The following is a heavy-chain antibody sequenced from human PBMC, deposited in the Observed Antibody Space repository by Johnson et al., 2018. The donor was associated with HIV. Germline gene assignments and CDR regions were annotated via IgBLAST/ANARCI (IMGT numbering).Heavy chain of an antibody. CDR3: ARARMTTVTNDAFDI. CDR1: GFTFSSYA. J-gene: IGHJ3*02. CDR2: ISYDGSNK. V-gene: IGHV3-30-3*01. Sequence: QVKLVESGGGVVQPGRSLRLSCAASGFTFSSYAMHWVRQAPGKGLEWVAVISYDGSNKYYADSVKGRFTISRDNSKNTLYLQMNSLRAEDTAVYYCARARMTTVTNDAFDIWGQGTMVTVSS. D-gene: IGHD4-17*01.